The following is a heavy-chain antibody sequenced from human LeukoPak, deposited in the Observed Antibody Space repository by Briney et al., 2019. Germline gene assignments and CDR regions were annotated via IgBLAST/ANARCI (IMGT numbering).Heavy chain of an antibody. V-gene: IGHV3-23*01. J-gene: IGHJ4*02. CDR3: AKDTVIGSGAHFDS. CDR2: ISGGGGTT. CDR1: GFTLNNYA. D-gene: IGHD2-8*02. Sequence: GGALRLSCTASGFTLNNYAMSWVRQAPGKGLEWLSAISGGGGTTYYAESVKGRFTISRNNALTTLFLQMNSLTAEDTAVYYCAKDTVIGSGAHFDSWGQGTLVTVSS.